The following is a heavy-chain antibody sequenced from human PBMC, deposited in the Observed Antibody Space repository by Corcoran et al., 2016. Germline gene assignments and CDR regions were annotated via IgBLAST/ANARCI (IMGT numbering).Heavy chain of an antibody. CDR2: IYYSGST. J-gene: IGHJ4*02. V-gene: IGHV4-59*01. D-gene: IGHD3-3*01. CDR3: ARVGDFWSGYRPYYFDY. CDR1: GGSISSYY. Sequence: QVQLQESGPGLVKPSETLSLTCTVSGGSISSYYWSWIRQPPGKGLEWIGYIYYSGSTNYNPSLKSRVTISVDTSKNQFSLKLRSVTAADTAVYYCARVGDFWSGYRPYYFDYWGQGTLVTVSS.